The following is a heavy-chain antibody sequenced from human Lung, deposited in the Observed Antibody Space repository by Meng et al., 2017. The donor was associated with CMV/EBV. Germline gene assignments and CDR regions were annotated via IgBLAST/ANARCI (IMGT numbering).Heavy chain of an antibody. J-gene: IGHJ5*02. CDR2: VFHTGDT. V-gene: IGHV4-59*01. D-gene: IGHD2-21*02. CDR1: GDSMANFY. Sequence: GSLRLXCNISGDSMANFYWTWIRQPPGKGLEWVGSVFHTGDTKYNSSLKGRLTLSVDTSRKQVSLRLVSLNTADTATYYCARGRSCVDGVCYDDHNYFGPWGQGTXV. CDR3: ARGRSCVDGVCYDDHNYFGP.